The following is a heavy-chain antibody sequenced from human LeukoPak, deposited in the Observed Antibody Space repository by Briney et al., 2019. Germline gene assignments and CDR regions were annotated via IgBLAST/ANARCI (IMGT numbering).Heavy chain of an antibody. V-gene: IGHV3-30*04. Sequence: GGSLRLSCAASGFTFSSYAMHWVRQAPGKGLEWVAVISYDGSNKYYADSVKGRFTISRDNSKNTLYLQMNSLRAEDTAVYYCARGIAARFGELNWFDPWGQGTLVTVSS. CDR3: ARGIAARFGELNWFDP. CDR2: ISYDGSNK. CDR1: GFTFSSYA. J-gene: IGHJ5*02. D-gene: IGHD3-10*01.